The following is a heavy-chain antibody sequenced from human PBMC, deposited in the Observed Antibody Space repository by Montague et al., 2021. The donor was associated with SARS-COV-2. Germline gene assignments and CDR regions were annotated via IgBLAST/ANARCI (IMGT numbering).Heavy chain of an antibody. Sequence: TLSLTCTVSGGSISSGSYYWSWIRQPAGKGLEWIGRIYTSGTPNYNPSLKSRVTISIDTSKNQSSLTVNSVTAADTAMYYCARDPGLAGYTAGLGYGGQGTLVTVPS. J-gene: IGHJ4*02. D-gene: IGHD3-16*01. V-gene: IGHV4-61*02. CDR3: ARDPGLAGYTAGLGY. CDR2: IYTSGTP. CDR1: GGSISSGSYY.